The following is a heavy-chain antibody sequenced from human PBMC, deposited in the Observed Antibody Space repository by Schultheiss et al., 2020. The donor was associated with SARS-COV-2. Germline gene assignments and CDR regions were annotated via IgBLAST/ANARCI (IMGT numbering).Heavy chain of an antibody. CDR3: ASAEIAAAGDYYYYGMDV. J-gene: IGHJ6*02. Sequence: GESLKISCAASGFTFSDYYMNWIRQAPGKGLEWVSYISTSGSTIYYADSVKGRFTISRDNSKNTLYLQMNSLRAEDAAVYYCASAEIAAAGDYYYYGMDVWGQGTTVTVSS. CDR2: ISTSGSTI. V-gene: IGHV3-11*01. CDR1: GFTFSDYY. D-gene: IGHD6-13*01.